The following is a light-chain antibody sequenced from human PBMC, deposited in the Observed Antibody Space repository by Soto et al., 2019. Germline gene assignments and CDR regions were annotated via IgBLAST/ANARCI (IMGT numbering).Light chain of an antibody. V-gene: IGKV1-5*03. CDR1: QSISNW. CDR2: KAS. J-gene: IGKJ1*01. CDR3: QQYDSYPRT. Sequence: DIQMTQSPSTLSASVGDRVTITCRASQSISNWLAWYHQKPGKAPKLLIYKASSLESGVPSSFSGSASGTEFTRTITCLQPENLATYYCQQYDSYPRTFGQGTQVENK.